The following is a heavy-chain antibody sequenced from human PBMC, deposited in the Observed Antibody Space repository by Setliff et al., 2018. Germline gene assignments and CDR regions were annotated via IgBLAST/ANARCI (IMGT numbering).Heavy chain of an antibody. Sequence: GASVKVSCKASGYLFISYDINWVRQAPGQGLEWMGRMNSNSGKTESAQKFQGKVIMTRNTSISKAYRELNTLRSDDAAVYYCARKRYFDYWGQGTLVTVSS. V-gene: IGHV1-8*02. CDR1: GYLFISYD. CDR3: ARKRYFDY. CDR2: MNSNSGKT. J-gene: IGHJ4*02.